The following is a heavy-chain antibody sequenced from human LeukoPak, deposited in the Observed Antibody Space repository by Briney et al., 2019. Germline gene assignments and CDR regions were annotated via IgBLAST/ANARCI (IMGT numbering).Heavy chain of an antibody. D-gene: IGHD3-22*01. Sequence: PSETLSLTCTVSGGSISSGSYYWSWIRQPAGRGLEWIGRIYTSGSTNYNPSLKSRVTISVDTSKNQFSLKLSSVTAADTAVYYCAAYYYDNSGYFHWGQGTLVTVSS. V-gene: IGHV4-61*02. CDR3: AAYYYDNSGYFH. CDR2: IYTSGST. J-gene: IGHJ4*02. CDR1: GGSISSGSYY.